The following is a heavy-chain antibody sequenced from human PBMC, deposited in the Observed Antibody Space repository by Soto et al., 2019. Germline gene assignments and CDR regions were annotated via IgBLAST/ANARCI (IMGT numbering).Heavy chain of an antibody. D-gene: IGHD6-19*01. Sequence: QVQLVESGGGVVQPGRSLRLSCAASGFTFSSYGMQWVRQAPGKGLEWVAVISYDGTNKYYADSVKGRFTISRDNSKNTLYLQMNSLRPEDTAVYYCAKGGSGWYRLDYWGQGTMVTVSS. CDR2: ISYDGTNK. CDR1: GFTFSSYG. CDR3: AKGGSGWYRLDY. J-gene: IGHJ4*02. V-gene: IGHV3-30*18.